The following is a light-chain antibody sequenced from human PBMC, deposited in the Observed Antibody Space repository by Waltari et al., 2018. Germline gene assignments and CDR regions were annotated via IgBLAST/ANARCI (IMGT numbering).Light chain of an antibody. J-gene: IGLJ2*01. CDR1: SSDIGRYNY. CDR2: EVI. CDR3: SSYTNSGNVV. V-gene: IGLV2-14*01. Sequence: QSALTQPASVSGSPGQAITISCTVTSSDIGRYNYVSWYQQHPGKAPKRVISEVINRPSGVSNRFSGSKSGNTASLTISGLQAEDGAHYYCSSYTNSGNVVFGGGTKLTVL.